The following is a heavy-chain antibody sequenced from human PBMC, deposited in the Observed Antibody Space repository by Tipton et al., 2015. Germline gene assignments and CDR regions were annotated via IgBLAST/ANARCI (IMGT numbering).Heavy chain of an antibody. CDR3: AKVFSLYGDYAAVDY. Sequence: GSLRLSCAASGFTFTNYAMAWVRQAPGKGLEWVSTISGFDGSTYYTDFVKGRFTISRDNSKNTLYLQMNNLRAEDTALYYCAKVFSLYGDYAAVDYWDQGTLVTVSS. CDR1: GFTFTNYA. V-gene: IGHV3-23*01. J-gene: IGHJ4*02. CDR2: ISGFDGST. D-gene: IGHD4-17*01.